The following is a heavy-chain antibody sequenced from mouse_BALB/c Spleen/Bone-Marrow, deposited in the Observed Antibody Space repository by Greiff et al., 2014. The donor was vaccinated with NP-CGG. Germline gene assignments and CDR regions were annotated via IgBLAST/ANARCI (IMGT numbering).Heavy chain of an antibody. CDR2: IDPAIFT. CDR3: ASYRYGWYCDV. CDR1: GFNIKDTY. V-gene: IGHV14-3*02. J-gene: IGHJ1*01. Sequence: EVNLVESGAELVKPGASVKLSCTASGFNIKDTYLHWVRQRPEQGLDWIGRIDPAIFTKYDPKFQGKATITADTSSNTAYLHLSSLTSEDTAVYYCASYRYGWYCDVWGAGTTVTVSS. D-gene: IGHD2-14*01.